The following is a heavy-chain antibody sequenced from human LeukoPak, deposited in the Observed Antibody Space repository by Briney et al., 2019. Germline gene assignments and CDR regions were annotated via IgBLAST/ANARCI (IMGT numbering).Heavy chain of an antibody. V-gene: IGHV3-7*01. CDR1: GFTFSSYW. CDR2: IKQDGSEK. D-gene: IGHD6-19*01. CDR3: ARDSSGGWYYYGMDV. J-gene: IGHJ6*02. Sequence: GGSPRLSCAASGFTFSSYWMSWVRQAPGKGLEWVANIKQDGSEKYYVDSVKGRFTISRDNAKNSLYLQMNSLRAEDTAVYYCARDSSGGWYYYGMDVWGQGTTVTVSS.